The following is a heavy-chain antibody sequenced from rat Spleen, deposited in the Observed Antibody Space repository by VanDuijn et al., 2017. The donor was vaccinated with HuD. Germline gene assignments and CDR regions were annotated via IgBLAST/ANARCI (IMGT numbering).Heavy chain of an antibody. V-gene: IGHV5-31*01. D-gene: IGHD1-2*01. Sequence: EVQLVESGGGLVQSGRSLKLSCVASGFTFNNYWMPWIRQAPGKGLEWIASITSTGDNTYYPDSVKDRFTISRDNGKSTLHLQMNSLRSEDTATYHCTRVNYSAYMDFDYWGQGVMVTVSS. J-gene: IGHJ2*01. CDR1: GFTFNNYW. CDR3: TRVNYSAYMDFDY. CDR2: ITSTGDNT.